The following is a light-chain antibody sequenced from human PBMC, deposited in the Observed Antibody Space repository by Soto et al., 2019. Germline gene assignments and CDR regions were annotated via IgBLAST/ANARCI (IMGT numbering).Light chain of an antibody. Sequence: QSALTQPRSVSGSPGQSVTISCTGTSNDVGGYNYVSWYQQHPGKAPKLMIYDVTKRPSGVPDRFSGSKSGNTASLTISGLQAEDEADYHCCSYAVSSTFLLFGGGTKLTVL. V-gene: IGLV2-11*01. CDR2: DVT. J-gene: IGLJ2*01. CDR1: SNDVGGYNY. CDR3: CSYAVSSTFLL.